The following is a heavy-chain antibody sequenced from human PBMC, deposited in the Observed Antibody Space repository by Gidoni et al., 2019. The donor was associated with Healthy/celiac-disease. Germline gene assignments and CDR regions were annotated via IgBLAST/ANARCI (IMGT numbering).Heavy chain of an antibody. CDR2: IYYSGST. CDR3: ARQDSSGYGSWFDP. V-gene: IGHV4-39*01. CDR1: GGSISRSSYY. D-gene: IGHD3-22*01. J-gene: IGHJ5*02. Sequence: LQLQESGPGLVKPSETLSLTCPVSGGSISRSSYYWGWIRPPPGKGLEWIGSIYYSGSTYYNPSLKRRVTIAVDTSKHQFSLKLSSVTAADTSVYYCARQDSSGYGSWFDPWGQGTLVTVSS.